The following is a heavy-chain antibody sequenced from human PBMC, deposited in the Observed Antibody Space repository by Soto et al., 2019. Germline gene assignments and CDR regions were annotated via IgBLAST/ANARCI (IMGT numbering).Heavy chain of an antibody. J-gene: IGHJ3*02. Sequence: GGSLRLSCAASGFTFSSYAMSWVRQAPGKGLEWVSAISGSGGSTYYADSVKGRFTISRDNSKNTLYLQMNSLRAEDTAVYYCAKHRVAGLRYWQGPAIAAFDIWAQETMVPVS. CDR3: AKHRVAGLRYWQGPAIAAFDI. CDR2: ISGSGGST. CDR1: GFTFSSYA. V-gene: IGHV3-23*01. D-gene: IGHD3-9*01.